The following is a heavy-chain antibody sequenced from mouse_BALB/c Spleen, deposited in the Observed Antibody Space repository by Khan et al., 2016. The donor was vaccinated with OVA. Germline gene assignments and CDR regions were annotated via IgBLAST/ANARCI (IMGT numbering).Heavy chain of an antibody. CDR1: GFTFSNYD. V-gene: IGHV5-6-5*01. J-gene: IGHJ2*01. CDR3: ARGPYYGSSPCYFDY. Sequence: EVQLQESGGGLVKPGGSLKLSCAASGFTFSNYDMSWVRQTPEKRLEWVASISSGGNTYYPDSVKGRFTIPRDNARKILYLHMSSLRSEDTAMYYCARGPYYGSSPCYFDYWGQGTTLTVSS. D-gene: IGHD1-1*01. CDR2: ISSGGNT.